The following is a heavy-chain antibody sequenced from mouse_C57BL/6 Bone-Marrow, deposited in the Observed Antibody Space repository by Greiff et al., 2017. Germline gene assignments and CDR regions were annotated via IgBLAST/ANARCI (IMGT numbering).Heavy chain of an antibody. CDR3: ARGDWGYFDY. V-gene: IGHV1-54*01. CDR2: INPGSGGT. Sequence: QVQLQQSGAELVRPGTSVKVSCKASGYAFTNYLLEWVKQRPGQGLEWIGVINPGSGGTNYTEKFKGKATLTADKSYSTAYMQLSSLTSEDSAVYFCARGDWGYFDYWGQGTTLTVSS. J-gene: IGHJ2*01. CDR1: GYAFTNYL.